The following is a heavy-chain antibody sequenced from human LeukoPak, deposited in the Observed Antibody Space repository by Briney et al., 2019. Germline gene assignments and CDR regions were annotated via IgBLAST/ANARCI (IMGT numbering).Heavy chain of an antibody. CDR1: GFTVSSNY. Sequence: PGGSLRLSCAASGFTVSSNYMSWVRQAPGKGLEWVSAISGSGGSTYYADSVKGRFTISRDNSKNTLYLQMNSLRAEDTAVYYCAKVVYYDSSGYFFDYWGQGTLVTVSS. D-gene: IGHD3-22*01. CDR2: ISGSGGST. V-gene: IGHV3-23*01. CDR3: AKVVYYDSSGYFFDY. J-gene: IGHJ4*02.